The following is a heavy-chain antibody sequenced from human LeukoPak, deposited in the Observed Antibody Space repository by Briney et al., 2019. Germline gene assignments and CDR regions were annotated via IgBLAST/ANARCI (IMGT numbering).Heavy chain of an antibody. CDR2: ISAYNGNT. V-gene: IGHV1-18*01. CDR1: GGTFSSYA. J-gene: IGHJ3*01. CDR3: ARGGARYYFDSSGYSDAFDL. D-gene: IGHD3-22*01. Sequence: ASVKVSCKASGGTFSSYAISWVRQAPGQGLEWMGWISAYNGNTNYAQKLQGRVTMTTDTSTSTAYMELRSLRSDDTAVYYCARGGARYYFDSSGYSDAFDLWGQGTMVTVSS.